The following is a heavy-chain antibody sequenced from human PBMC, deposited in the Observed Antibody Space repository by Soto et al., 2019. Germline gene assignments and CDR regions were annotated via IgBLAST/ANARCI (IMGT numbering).Heavy chain of an antibody. CDR3: ARLKQDYAVA. CDR1: GYTFTSYD. V-gene: IGHV1-8*01. Sequence: ASVNVSCKAAGYTFTSYDINWVRLATGQGLEWMGWMNPNSGNTAYAQKFQGRVTMTRNTSISTAYMELSSLRSEDTAVYYCARLKQDYAVAWGQGTLLTVSS. J-gene: IGHJ5*02. CDR2: MNPNSGNT. D-gene: IGHD3-16*01.